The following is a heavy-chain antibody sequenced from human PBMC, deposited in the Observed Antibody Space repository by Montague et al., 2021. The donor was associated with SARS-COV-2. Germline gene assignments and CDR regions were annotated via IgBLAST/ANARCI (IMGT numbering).Heavy chain of an antibody. D-gene: IGHD2-15*01. J-gene: IGHJ6*02. Sequence: SLRLSCPASGFTFSTYAMSWVRRAPGKGLEWVSAISGSGDKTYYADSVKGRFTISRDNSKNTVSLQMNSLRVEDTAVYYCAKDLFCSGGDCYFYGVDLWGQGTTVTVSS. CDR3: AKDLFCSGGDCYFYGVDL. V-gene: IGHV3-23*01. CDR1: GFTFSTYA. CDR2: ISGSGDKT.